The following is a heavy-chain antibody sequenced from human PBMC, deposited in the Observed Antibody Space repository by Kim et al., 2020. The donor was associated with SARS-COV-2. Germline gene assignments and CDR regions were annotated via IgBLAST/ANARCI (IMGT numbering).Heavy chain of an antibody. J-gene: IGHJ4*02. CDR1: GGSVSSGSYY. CDR2: IYYSGST. V-gene: IGHV4-61*01. CDR3: ASGAYYDFWSGYYLGRSAMVIFGY. Sequence: SETLSLTCTVSGGSVSSGSYYWSWIRQPPGKGLEWIGYIYYSGSTNYNPSLKSRVTISVDTSKNPFSLKLSSVTAADTAVYYCASGAYYDFWSGYYLGRSAMVIFGYWGQGTLVTVSS. D-gene: IGHD3-3*01.